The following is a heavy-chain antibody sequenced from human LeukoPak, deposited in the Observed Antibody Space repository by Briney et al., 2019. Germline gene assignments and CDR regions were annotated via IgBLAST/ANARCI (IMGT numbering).Heavy chain of an antibody. J-gene: IGHJ3*02. CDR3: AKDYYDSSGYLDDFDI. Sequence: PGGSLRLSCATSGFTFSSYAMSWVRQAPGKGLEWVSGIGASGGSTYYADSVKGRFTISRDNSKNTLYLQMNTLRAEDTAVYYCAKDYYDSSGYLDDFDIWGQGTMVTVSS. V-gene: IGHV3-23*01. D-gene: IGHD3-22*01. CDR1: GFTFSSYA. CDR2: IGASGGST.